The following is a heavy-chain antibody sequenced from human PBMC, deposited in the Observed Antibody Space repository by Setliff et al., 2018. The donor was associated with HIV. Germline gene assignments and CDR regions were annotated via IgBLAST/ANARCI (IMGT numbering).Heavy chain of an antibody. Sequence: SETLSLTCAVSGGSISSGNWWSWVRQPPGKGLEWIGGISHIGSTNYNPSLKSRVTISVDRSKNQFSLKLRSMTAADTAVYSCARDPRSWRGYYRAPAGFDPWGQGTLVTVSS. V-gene: IGHV4-4*02. CDR3: ARDPRSWRGYYRAPAGFDP. J-gene: IGHJ5*02. CDR1: GGSISSGNW. CDR2: ISHIGST. D-gene: IGHD3-3*01.